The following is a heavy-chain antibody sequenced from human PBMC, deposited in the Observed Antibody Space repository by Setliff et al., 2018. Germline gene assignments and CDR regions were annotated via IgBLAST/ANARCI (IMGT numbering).Heavy chain of an antibody. CDR3: ARDFGTGTTFDP. CDR1: GGSISSGGYY. CDR2: IYYSGST. J-gene: IGHJ5*02. D-gene: IGHD1-7*01. V-gene: IGHV4-31*03. Sequence: SETLSLTCTVSGGSISSGGYYWSWIRQHPGKGLEWIGYIYYSGSTYYNPSLKSRVTISVDTSKNQFSPKLSSVTAADTAVYYCARDFGTGTTFDPWGQGTLVTVSS.